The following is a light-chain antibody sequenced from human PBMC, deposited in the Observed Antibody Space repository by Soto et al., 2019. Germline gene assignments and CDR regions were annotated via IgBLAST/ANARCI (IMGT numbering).Light chain of an antibody. CDR3: MQAIDIPWT. Sequence: ILMTQTPLSLSIIPGQTASISCKSSQSLLHSDGKTYFYWYVQKAGQAREPLIYEVSNRFSGVPERFSGSGSRTNFTLKISRVEADDVGIYYCMQAIDIPWTFGQGTKVEIK. V-gene: IGKV2-29*03. J-gene: IGKJ1*01. CDR1: QSLLHSDGKTY. CDR2: EVS.